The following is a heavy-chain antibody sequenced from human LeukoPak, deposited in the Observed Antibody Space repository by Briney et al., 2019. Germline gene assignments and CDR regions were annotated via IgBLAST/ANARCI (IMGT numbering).Heavy chain of an antibody. D-gene: IGHD5-18*01. V-gene: IGHV3-53*01. CDR2: IYSGGST. CDR1: GFTVSSNY. Sequence: GGSLRLSCAASGFTVSSNYMSWVRQAPGKGLEWVSVIYSGGSTYYADSVKGRFTISRDNSKNTLYLQMNSLRAEDTAVYYCARAGYSYGHSNWFDPWGQGTLVTVSS. CDR3: ARAGYSYGHSNWFDP. J-gene: IGHJ5*02.